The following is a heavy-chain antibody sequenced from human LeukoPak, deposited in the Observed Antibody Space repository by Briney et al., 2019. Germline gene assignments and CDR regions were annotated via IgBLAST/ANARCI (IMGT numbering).Heavy chain of an antibody. CDR3: ARAHGGWEFDY. CDR2: IWYDGSNK. D-gene: IGHD6-19*01. Sequence: GGSLRLSCAASGFTFSSYGMHWVRQAPGKGREWVAVIWYDGSNKYYADSVKGRFTISRDNSKNTLYLQMNSLRAEDTAVYYCARAHGGWEFDYWGQGTLVTVSS. V-gene: IGHV3-33*01. CDR1: GFTFSSYG. J-gene: IGHJ4*02.